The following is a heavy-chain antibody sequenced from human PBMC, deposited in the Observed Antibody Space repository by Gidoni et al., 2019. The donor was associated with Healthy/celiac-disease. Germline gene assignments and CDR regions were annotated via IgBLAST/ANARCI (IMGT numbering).Heavy chain of an antibody. V-gene: IGHV3-74*01. CDR3: ARDPSGAFDI. D-gene: IGHD1-26*01. J-gene: IGHJ3*02. CDR1: GFTFSRYW. Sequence: EVQLVESGGGLVQPGGSLRLSCATSGFTFSRYWMHWVRQAQGKGLVLVSRINSDVSSTSYADSVKGRFTISRDNAKNTLYLQMNSLRAEDTAVYYCARDPSGAFDIWGQGTMVTVSS. CDR2: INSDVSST.